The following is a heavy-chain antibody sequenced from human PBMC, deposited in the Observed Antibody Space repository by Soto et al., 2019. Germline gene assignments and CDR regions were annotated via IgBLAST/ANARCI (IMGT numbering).Heavy chain of an antibody. J-gene: IGHJ4*02. Sequence: XGSLRLSCAAAGFTFSSYAMPGVRQAPGKGLEWVAVIWYDGSNKYYADSVKGRFTISRDNSKNTLYLQMDSLRAEDTAVYYCARGTPTPGIDFWGQGTLVTVSS. CDR1: GFTFSSYA. CDR3: ARGTPTPGIDF. D-gene: IGHD1-7*01. CDR2: IWYDGSNK. V-gene: IGHV3-33*01.